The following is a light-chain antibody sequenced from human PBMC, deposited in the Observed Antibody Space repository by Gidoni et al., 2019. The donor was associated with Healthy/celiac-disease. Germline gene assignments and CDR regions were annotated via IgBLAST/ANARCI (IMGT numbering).Light chain of an antibody. J-gene: IGLJ1*01. CDR2: RNN. CDR1: SSNLGSNH. CDR3: AAWDDSLSGSYV. Sequence: QSVLTQPPSASGTPGQRVTIPCSGSSSNLGSNHVHWYQQLPGTAPKLLIYRNNQRPSGVPDRFSGSKSGTSASLAISGLRSEDEADYYCAAWDDSLSGSYVFGTGTKVTVL. V-gene: IGLV1-47*01.